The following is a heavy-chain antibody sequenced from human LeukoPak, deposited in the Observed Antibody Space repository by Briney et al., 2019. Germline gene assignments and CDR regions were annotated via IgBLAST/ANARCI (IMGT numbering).Heavy chain of an antibody. V-gene: IGHV1-69*05. CDR1: GGTFSTYT. Sequence: SVKVSCKASGGTFSTYTISWVRQAPGQGLEWMGRIIPMFGIANYAQKFQGRVTITTDESTSTAYMELSSLRSEDTAVYYCARGQGRPGSGWIHYYYFDYWGQGTLVTVSS. CDR3: ARGQGRPGSGWIHYYYFDY. J-gene: IGHJ4*02. CDR2: IIPMFGIA. D-gene: IGHD6-19*01.